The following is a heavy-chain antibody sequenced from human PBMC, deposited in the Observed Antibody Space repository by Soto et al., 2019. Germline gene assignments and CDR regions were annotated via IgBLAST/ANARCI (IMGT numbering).Heavy chain of an antibody. CDR3: TRGVRRRSRWFDP. J-gene: IGHJ5*02. V-gene: IGHV1-8*01. Sequence: QEQLVQSGTEVKKPGDSVKVSCKASGYSFTTYDINWVRQATGQGLEWMGWMNPNSGNTGYAQKFQDRVTMTRDTCISTAYMELSGLKFEDTAIYFCTRGVRRRSRWFDPWGQGTLVTVSS. CDR1: GYSFTTYD. CDR2: MNPNSGNT.